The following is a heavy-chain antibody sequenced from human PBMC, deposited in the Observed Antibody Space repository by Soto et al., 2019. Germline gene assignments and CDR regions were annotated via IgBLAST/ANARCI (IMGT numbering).Heavy chain of an antibody. CDR2: ISAYNGNT. J-gene: IGHJ4*02. V-gene: IGHV1-18*01. CDR3: ARDLDGSGSYYTDY. D-gene: IGHD3-10*01. Sequence: ASVKVSCKASGYMFVTYGTNWVRQAPGQGLEWMGWISAYNGNTKYAQNLQGRVTMTTDASTSTAYMEMRSLRSDDTAVYYCARDLDGSGSYYTDYWGPGTLVTVSS. CDR1: GYMFVTYG.